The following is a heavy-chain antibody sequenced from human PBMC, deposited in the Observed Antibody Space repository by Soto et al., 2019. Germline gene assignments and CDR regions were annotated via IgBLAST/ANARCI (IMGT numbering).Heavy chain of an antibody. V-gene: IGHV1-69*01. D-gene: IGHD2-8*01. J-gene: IGHJ6*02. CDR2: IIPIFGTA. CDR1: GGTFSSYA. Sequence: QVQLVQSGAEVKKPGSSVKVSCKASGGTFSSYATSWVRQAPGQGLEWMGGIIPIFGTANYAQKFQGRVTITADESTSTAYMVLSSLRSEDTAVYYCVRCTNGVCYNYGMDVWGQGTTVTVSS. CDR3: VRCTNGVCYNYGMDV.